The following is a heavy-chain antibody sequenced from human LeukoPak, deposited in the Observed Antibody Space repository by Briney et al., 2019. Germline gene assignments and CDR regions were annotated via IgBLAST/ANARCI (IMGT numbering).Heavy chain of an antibody. CDR1: GGSISRSSYY. CDR3: ARLGGARLAPRPSNWFDP. D-gene: IGHD3-16*01. CDR2: IYYSGST. V-gene: IGHV4-39*01. J-gene: IGHJ5*02. Sequence: SETLSLTCTVSGGSISRSSYYWGWIRQPPGKGLEWIGSIYYSGSTYYNPSLKSRVTISVDTSKNQFSLKLSSVTAADTAVYYCARLGGARLAPRPSNWFDPWGQGTLGTVSS.